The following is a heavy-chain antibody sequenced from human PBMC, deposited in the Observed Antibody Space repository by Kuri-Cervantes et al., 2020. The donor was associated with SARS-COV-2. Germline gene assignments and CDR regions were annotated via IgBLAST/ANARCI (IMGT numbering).Heavy chain of an antibody. CDR3: ARHGKIVVVPAGPPDY. D-gene: IGHD2-2*01. CDR1: GGSISSYY. J-gene: IGHJ4*02. Sequence: SETLSLTCTVSGGSISSYYWSWIRQPAGKGLEWIGRIYTSGSTNYNPSLKSRVTMSVDTSKNQFSLKLSSVTAADTAVYYCARHGKIVVVPAGPPDYWGQGTLITVSS. V-gene: IGHV4-4*07. CDR2: IYTSGST.